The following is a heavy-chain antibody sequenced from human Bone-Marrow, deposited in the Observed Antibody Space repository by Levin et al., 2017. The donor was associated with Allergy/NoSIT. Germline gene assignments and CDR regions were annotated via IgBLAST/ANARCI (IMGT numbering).Heavy chain of an antibody. Sequence: LSLTCAVSGFPVGNTYLRWVRQAPGKGLEWVSLIYSGGGTYYADSVKGRFTISRDNSENTLHLQMNSLRVEDTAVYYCARDRHCSGDKCYGAWGQGTLVTVSS. CDR2: IYSGGGT. CDR1: GFPVGNTY. V-gene: IGHV3-66*02. D-gene: IGHD2-15*01. J-gene: IGHJ5*02. CDR3: ARDRHCSGDKCYGA.